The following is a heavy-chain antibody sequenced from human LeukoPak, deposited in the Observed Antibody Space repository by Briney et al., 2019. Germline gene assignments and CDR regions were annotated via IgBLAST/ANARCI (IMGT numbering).Heavy chain of an antibody. CDR3: ARQNYGSGDNDY. CDR2: IYYRGST. V-gene: IGHV4-59*01. CDR1: GGSISSYY. J-gene: IGHJ4*02. D-gene: IGHD3-10*01. Sequence: SETLSLTCTVSGGSISSYYWSWIRQPPGKGLEWIGYIYYRGSTNYNPSLKSRVSISVDTSKNQFSLKLSSVTAADTAVYYCARQNYGSGDNDYWGQGTLVTVSS.